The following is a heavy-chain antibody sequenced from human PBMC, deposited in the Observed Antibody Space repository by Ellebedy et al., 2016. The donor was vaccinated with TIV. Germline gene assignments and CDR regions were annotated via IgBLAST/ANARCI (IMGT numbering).Heavy chain of an antibody. J-gene: IGHJ4*02. CDR3: ARDMGRWLQFLAY. CDR1: GFTFSSYN. D-gene: IGHD5-24*01. Sequence: GGSLRLSCAASGFTFSSYNIIWVRQAPGKGLEWISYISSDTLTTEYADSVKGRFTISRDNAKNSVYLQMKSLRAEDTAVYFCARDMGRWLQFLAYWGQGTLVTVSS. V-gene: IGHV3-48*04. CDR2: ISSDTLTT.